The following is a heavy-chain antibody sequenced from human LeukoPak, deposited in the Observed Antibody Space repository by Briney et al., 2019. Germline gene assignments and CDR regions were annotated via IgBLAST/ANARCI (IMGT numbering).Heavy chain of an antibody. V-gene: IGHV4-39*01. CDR3: ARISGYRSNWSIDY. J-gene: IGHJ4*02. CDR1: GCSISSSSYY. CDR2: IYYSGST. D-gene: IGHD6-13*01. Sequence: SETLSLTCTVSGCSISSSSYYWGWIRQPPGKGLEWIGTIYYSGSTYYNPSLKSRVTISVDTSKNQFSLKVSSVTAADTAVYYCARISGYRSNWSIDYWGQGTLVTVSS.